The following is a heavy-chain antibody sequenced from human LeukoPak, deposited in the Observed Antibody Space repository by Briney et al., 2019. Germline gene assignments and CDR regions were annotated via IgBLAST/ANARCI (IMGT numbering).Heavy chain of an antibody. CDR2: IYYSGST. CDR1: GGSISSYY. V-gene: IGHV4-59*01. D-gene: IGHD2-2*01. Sequence: SETLSLTCTVSGGSISSYYWSWIRQPPGKGLEWIGYIYYSGSTNYNPSLKSRVTISVDTSKNQFSLKLSSVTAADTAVYYCARASAARSWFDPWGLGTLVTVSS. J-gene: IGHJ5*02. CDR3: ARASAARSWFDP.